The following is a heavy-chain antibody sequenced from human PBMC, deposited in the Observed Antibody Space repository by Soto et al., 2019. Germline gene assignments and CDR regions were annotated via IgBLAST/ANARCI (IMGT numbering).Heavy chain of an antibody. J-gene: IGHJ6*02. CDR2: IIPIFGTA. Sequence: QVQLVQSGAEVKKPGSSVKVSCKASGGTFSSYAISWVRQAPGQGLEWMGGIIPIFGTANYAQKFQGRVTITAAESTSTAYMDRSSLRSEDTAVYYCARHVPAAGYYYGMDVWGQGPTVTVSS. V-gene: IGHV1-69*12. D-gene: IGHD2-2*01. CDR1: GGTFSSYA. CDR3: ARHVPAAGYYYGMDV.